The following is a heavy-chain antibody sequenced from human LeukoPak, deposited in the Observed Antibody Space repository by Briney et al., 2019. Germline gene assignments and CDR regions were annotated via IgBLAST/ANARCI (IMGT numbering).Heavy chain of an antibody. J-gene: IGHJ4*02. D-gene: IGHD6-13*01. CDR2: IKQDGSEK. V-gene: IGHV3-7*01. CDR3: ARDLGQQLVLGYFDY. CDR1: GFTFSSYA. Sequence: GGSLRLSCAASGFTFSSYAMSWVRQAPGKGLEWVANIKQDGSEKYYVDSVKGRFTISRDNAKNSLYLQMNSLRAEDTAVYYCARDLGQQLVLGYFDYWGQGTLVTVSS.